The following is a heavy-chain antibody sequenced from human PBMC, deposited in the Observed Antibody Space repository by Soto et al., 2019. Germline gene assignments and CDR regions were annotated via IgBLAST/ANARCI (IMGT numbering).Heavy chain of an antibody. Sequence: SETLSLTCAVSGGSISSGGYSWSWIRQPPGKGLEWIGYIYHSGSTYYNPSLKSRVTISVDRSKNQFSLKLSSVTAADTAVYYCASGYGMDVWGQGTTVTVSS. CDR2: IYHSGST. CDR1: GGSISSGGYS. V-gene: IGHV4-30-2*01. J-gene: IGHJ6*02. CDR3: ASGYGMDV.